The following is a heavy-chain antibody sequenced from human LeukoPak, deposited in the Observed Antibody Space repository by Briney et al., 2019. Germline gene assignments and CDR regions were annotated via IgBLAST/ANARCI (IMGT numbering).Heavy chain of an antibody. CDR3: ARGSRDSWTYYAAFDC. J-gene: IGHJ4*02. V-gene: IGHV5-51*01. CDR2: IYPGDSDT. D-gene: IGHD1-26*01. Sequence: GESLKISCEGSGYSFTNYWIGWVRQMPGKGLEWMGIIYPGDSDTRYRPSFQGQVAISADKSISTAYLQWSSLKASDTAMYYCARGSRDSWTYYAAFDCWGQGTLVTVSS. CDR1: GYSFTNYW.